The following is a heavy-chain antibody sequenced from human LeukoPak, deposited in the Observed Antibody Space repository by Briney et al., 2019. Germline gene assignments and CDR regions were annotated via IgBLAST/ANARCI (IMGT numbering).Heavy chain of an antibody. D-gene: IGHD3-22*01. J-gene: IGHJ4*02. V-gene: IGHV3-30-3*01. CDR1: GFTFSSYA. CDR3: AKVTGDYYDTSGAFDY. Sequence: GGSLRLSCAASGFTFSSYAMHWVRQAPGKGLEWVAVISYDGSNKYYADSVKGRFTISRDNSKNTLYLQMNSLRVEDTAIYYCAKVTGDYYDTSGAFDYWGQGTLVTVSS. CDR2: ISYDGSNK.